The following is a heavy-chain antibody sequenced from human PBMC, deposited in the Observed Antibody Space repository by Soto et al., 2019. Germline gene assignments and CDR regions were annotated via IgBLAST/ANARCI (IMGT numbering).Heavy chain of an antibody. V-gene: IGHV1-2*04. CDR1: GYTFTGYY. J-gene: IGHJ3*02. D-gene: IGHD3-3*01. CDR2: INPNSGGT. CDR3: AREAIFGVVIPYEDDAFDI. Sequence: VASVKVSFKASGYTFTGYYMHWLRQAPGQGLEWMGWINPNSGGTNYAQKFQGWVTMTRDTSISTAYMELSRLRSDDTAVYYCAREAIFGVVIPYEDDAFDIWGQGTMVT.